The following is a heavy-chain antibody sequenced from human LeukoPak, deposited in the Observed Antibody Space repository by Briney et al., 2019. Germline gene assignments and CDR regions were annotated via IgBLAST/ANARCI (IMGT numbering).Heavy chain of an antibody. CDR3: AQISDYYDSSGYYL. D-gene: IGHD3-22*01. V-gene: IGHV1-2*02. CDR1: GYTFTGYY. Sequence: ASVKVSCKASGYTFTGYYMHWLRQAPGQGLEWMGWINPNNGGTNYAQKFQGRVTMTRDTSISTAYMELSRLRSDDTAVYYCAQISDYYDSSGYYLWGQGTLVTVSS. CDR2: INPNNGGT. J-gene: IGHJ5*02.